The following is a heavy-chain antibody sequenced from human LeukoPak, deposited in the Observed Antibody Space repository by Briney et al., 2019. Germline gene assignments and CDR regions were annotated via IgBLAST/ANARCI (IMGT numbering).Heavy chain of an antibody. CDR3: ARAQWLADQYYYYGMDV. J-gene: IGHJ6*02. D-gene: IGHD6-19*01. CDR1: GYTFTSYG. V-gene: IGHV1-18*01. Sequence: ASVKVSCKASGYTFTSYGISWVRQAPGQGLEWMGWISAYNGNTNYAQKFQGRVTMTRNTSISTAYMELSSLRSEDTAVYYCARAQWLADQYYYYGMDVWGQGTTVTVSS. CDR2: ISAYNGNT.